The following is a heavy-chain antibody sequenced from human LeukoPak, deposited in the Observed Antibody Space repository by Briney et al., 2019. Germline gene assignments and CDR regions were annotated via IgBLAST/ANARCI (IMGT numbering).Heavy chain of an antibody. CDR2: FDPEDGEI. V-gene: IGHV1-24*01. Sequence: ASVKVSCKASGYTLTELSMHWVRQAPGKGLEWMGSFDPEDGEIIYAQKFQGRVTMTEDTSTDTAYMELSSLRFEDTALYYCATGDDFYYYMDVWGKGTTVTVSS. D-gene: IGHD7-27*01. J-gene: IGHJ6*03. CDR1: GYTLTELS. CDR3: ATGDDFYYYMDV.